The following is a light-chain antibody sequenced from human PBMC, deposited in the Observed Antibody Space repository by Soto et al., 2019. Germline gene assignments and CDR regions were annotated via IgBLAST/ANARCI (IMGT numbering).Light chain of an antibody. CDR2: GVS. CDR3: QHSGASPRT. CDR1: QTITSTH. Sequence: EIVLTQSPGTLSLFPGERATLSCRASQTITSTHLAWYQQKPGQAPRLLIYGVSNRASGFPDRFSGSGSGIDFTLTISGLEPDDFAVYYCQHSGASPRTFGQGTKVEI. J-gene: IGKJ1*01. V-gene: IGKV3-20*01.